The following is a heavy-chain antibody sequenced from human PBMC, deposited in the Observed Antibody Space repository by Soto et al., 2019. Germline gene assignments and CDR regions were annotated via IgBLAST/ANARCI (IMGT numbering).Heavy chain of an antibody. V-gene: IGHV3-48*01. CDR1: GFTFSSYN. Sequence: EVQLVESGGGLVQPGGSRRLSCAASGFTFSSYNMNWVRQAPGKGLEWVSYISSGSSTRYYADSVKGRFTISRDSAKNSLYLQMNSLRAEDTAVYYCARDWNGWYFDYWGQGTLVTVSS. D-gene: IGHD3-3*01. CDR3: ARDWNGWYFDY. J-gene: IGHJ4*02. CDR2: ISSGSSTR.